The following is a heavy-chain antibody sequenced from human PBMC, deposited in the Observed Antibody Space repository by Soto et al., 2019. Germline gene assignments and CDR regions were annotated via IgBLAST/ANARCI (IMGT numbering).Heavy chain of an antibody. CDR1: GYSISSGYY. J-gene: IGHJ6*02. D-gene: IGHD6-19*01. V-gene: IGHV4-38-2*01. CDR3: ASDRSSGWDQGYGMDV. Sequence: ETLSLTCAVSGYSISSGYYWGWIRQPPGKGLEWIGSIYHSGSTYYNPSLKSRVTISVDTSKNQFSLKLSSVTAADTAVYYCASDRSSGWDQGYGMDVWGQGTTVTVSS. CDR2: IYHSGST.